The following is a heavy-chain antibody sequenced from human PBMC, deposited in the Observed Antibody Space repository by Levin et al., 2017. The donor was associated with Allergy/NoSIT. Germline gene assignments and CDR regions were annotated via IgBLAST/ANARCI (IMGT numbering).Heavy chain of an antibody. CDR1: GGPFTGRY. Sequence: SCAVFGGPFTGRYWSWIRQSPGRGLEWIGDIWHTGRTYYNPSLESRVTMSVDTSKNQFSLELTSVTAADTAVYYCARVRGYTFGYGAGDDHFWGHGTLVSVSS. CDR2: IWHTGRT. D-gene: IGHD5-18*01. V-gene: IGHV4-34*01. J-gene: IGHJ4*01. CDR3: ARVRGYTFGYGAGDDHF.